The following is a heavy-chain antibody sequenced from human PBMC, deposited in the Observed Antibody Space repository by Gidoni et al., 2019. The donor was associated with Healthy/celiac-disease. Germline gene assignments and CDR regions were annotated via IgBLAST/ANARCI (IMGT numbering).Heavy chain of an antibody. D-gene: IGHD4-17*01. CDR3: ARGTTVTTWYFDL. CDR1: GFTFSSYD. J-gene: IGHJ2*01. V-gene: IGHV3-13*01. CDR2: IGTAGDT. Sequence: EVQLVESGGGLVQPGGSLRLSCAASGFTFSSYDMHWFRQATGKGLEWVSAIGTAGDTYYPGSVKGRFTISRENAKNSLYLQMNSRRAGDTAVYYCARGTTVTTWYFDLWGRGTLVTVSS.